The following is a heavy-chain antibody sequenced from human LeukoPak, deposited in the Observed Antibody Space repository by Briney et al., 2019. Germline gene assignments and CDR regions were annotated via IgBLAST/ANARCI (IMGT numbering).Heavy chain of an antibody. V-gene: IGHV4-34*01. CDR3: ARGHSPVTTKVSYFQH. J-gene: IGHJ1*01. D-gene: IGHD4-17*01. CDR2: INHSGST. Sequence: PSEILSLTCAVYGGSFSGYYWSWIRQPPGKGLEWIGEINHSGSTNYNPSLKSRVTILVDTSKNQFSLKLSSVTAADTAVYYCARGHSPVTTKVSYFQHWGQGTLVTVSS. CDR1: GGSFSGYY.